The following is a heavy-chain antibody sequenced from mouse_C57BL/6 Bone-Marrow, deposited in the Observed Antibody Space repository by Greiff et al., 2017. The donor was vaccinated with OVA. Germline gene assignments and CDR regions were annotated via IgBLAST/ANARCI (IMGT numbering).Heavy chain of an antibody. CDR2: ISNGGGST. Sequence: EVQRVESGGGLVQPGGSLKLSCAASGFTFSDYYMYWVRQTPEKRLEWVAYISNGGGSTYYPDTVKGRFTISRDNAKNTLYLQMSRLKSEDTAMYYCARHGFITTVGATRYFDVWGTGTTVTVSS. CDR3: ARHGFITTVGATRYFDV. J-gene: IGHJ1*03. V-gene: IGHV5-12*01. CDR1: GFTFSDYY. D-gene: IGHD1-1*01.